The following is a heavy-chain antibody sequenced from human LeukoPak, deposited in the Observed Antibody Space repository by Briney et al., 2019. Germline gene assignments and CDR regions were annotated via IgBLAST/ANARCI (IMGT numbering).Heavy chain of an antibody. Sequence: SETLSLTCTVSGGSISSYYWSWIRQPPGKGLEWIGYIYYSGSTNYNPSLKSRVTISVDTSKNQFSLKLSSVTAADTAVYYCARARPWDSSRSYYFGMDVWGHGTTVTVSS. CDR2: IYYSGST. J-gene: IGHJ6*02. D-gene: IGHD3-22*01. CDR1: GGSISSYY. V-gene: IGHV4-59*01. CDR3: ARARPWDSSRSYYFGMDV.